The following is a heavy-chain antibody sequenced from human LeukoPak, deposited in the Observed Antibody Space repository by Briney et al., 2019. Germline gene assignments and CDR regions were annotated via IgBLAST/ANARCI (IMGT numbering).Heavy chain of an antibody. Sequence: SETLSLTCTVSGGSISSYYWSWIRQPPGKGLEWIGYIYYSGSTNYNPSLKSRVTISVDTSKNQFSLKLSSVTAADTAVYYCARDGYNSGYYYYMDVWGKGTTVTVSS. CDR3: ARDGYNSGYYYYMDV. CDR2: IYYSGST. CDR1: GGSISSYY. V-gene: IGHV4-59*01. D-gene: IGHD5-24*01. J-gene: IGHJ6*03.